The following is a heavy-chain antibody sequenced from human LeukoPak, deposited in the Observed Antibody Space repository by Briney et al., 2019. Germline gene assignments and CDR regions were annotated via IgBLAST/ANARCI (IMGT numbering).Heavy chain of an antibody. V-gene: IGHV3-30*02. J-gene: IGHJ4*02. CDR2: IRYDGSNK. Sequence: PGGSLRLSCAASGFTFSSYGMHWVRQAPGKGLEWVAFIRYDGSNKYYADSVKGRFTISRDNSKNTLYLQMNSLRAENTAVYYCAKDRANTAMVKRLEFDYWGQGTLVTVSS. CDR1: GFTFSSYG. CDR3: AKDRANTAMVKRLEFDY. D-gene: IGHD5-18*01.